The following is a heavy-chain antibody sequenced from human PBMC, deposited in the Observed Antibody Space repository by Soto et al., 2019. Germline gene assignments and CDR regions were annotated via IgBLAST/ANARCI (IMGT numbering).Heavy chain of an antibody. J-gene: IGHJ3*02. CDR1: GGSFSGYY. D-gene: IGHD3-10*01. CDR3: TSWVQDAFDI. CDR2: INHSGST. V-gene: IGHV4-34*01. Sequence: ETLSLTCAVYGGSFSGYYWSWIRQPPGKGLEWIGEINHSGSTNYNPSLKSRVTISVDTSKNQFSLKLSSVTAADTAVYYCTSWVQDAFDIWGQGTMVTVSS.